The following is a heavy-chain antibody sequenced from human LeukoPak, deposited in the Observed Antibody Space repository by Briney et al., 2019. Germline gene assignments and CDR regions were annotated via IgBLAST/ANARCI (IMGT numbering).Heavy chain of an antibody. D-gene: IGHD6-13*01. CDR3: ASTGIAAAGRDY. Sequence: SETLSLTCTVSGGSISSSSYYWGWIRQPPGKGLEWIGEINHSGSTNYNPSLKSRVTISVDTSKNQFSLKLSSVTAADTAVYYCASTGIAAAGRDYWGQGTLVTVSS. CDR2: INHSGST. V-gene: IGHV4-39*07. J-gene: IGHJ4*02. CDR1: GGSISSSSYY.